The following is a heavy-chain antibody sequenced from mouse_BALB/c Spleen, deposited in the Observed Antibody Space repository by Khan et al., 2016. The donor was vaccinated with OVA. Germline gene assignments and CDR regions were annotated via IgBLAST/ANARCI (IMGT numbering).Heavy chain of an antibody. CDR3: ARRGLTAPWFAF. D-gene: IGHD2-13*01. CDR2: INTYTREP. J-gene: IGHJ3*01. V-gene: IGHV9-3-1*01. Sequence: QIELVQSGPELKKPGETVKISCKASGYTFTNYGMNWVKQAPGKGLKWMGWINTYTREPTYADYFKGRFAFSLDTSDSTAYLQINNLKAADTAIYFCARRGLTAPWFAFWGQGTLVTVSA. CDR1: GYTFTNYG.